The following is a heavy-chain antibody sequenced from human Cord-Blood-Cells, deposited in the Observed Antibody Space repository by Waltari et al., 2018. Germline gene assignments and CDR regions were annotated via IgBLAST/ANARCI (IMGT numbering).Heavy chain of an antibody. CDR1: GFTLSSYG. D-gene: IGHD2-2*01. V-gene: IGHV3-33*06. CDR3: AKDFCSSTSCYDY. CDR2: IWYDGSNK. Sequence: QVQLVESGGGVVQPGRSLRLSCAAAGFTLSSYGMPWVRQAPGKGLEWVAVIWYDGSNKYYADSVKGRFTISRDNSKNTLYLQINSLRAEDTAMYYCAKDFCSSTSCYDYWGQGTLVTVSS. J-gene: IGHJ4*02.